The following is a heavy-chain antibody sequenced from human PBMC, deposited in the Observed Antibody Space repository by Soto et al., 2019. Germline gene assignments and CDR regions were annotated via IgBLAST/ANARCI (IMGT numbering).Heavy chain of an antibody. CDR3: AREFTTGTTPYYFAY. Sequence: GGSLRLSCAASGFTFSSSGMHWVRQAPGQGLEWMSIISYDGLNRYYADSVKGRFTISRDNSKNTLYLQMNSLRAEDTAIYYCAREFTTGTTPYYFAYWGQGTLVTVSA. CDR2: ISYDGLNR. V-gene: IGHV3-30-3*01. CDR1: GFTFSSSG. J-gene: IGHJ4*02. D-gene: IGHD1-1*01.